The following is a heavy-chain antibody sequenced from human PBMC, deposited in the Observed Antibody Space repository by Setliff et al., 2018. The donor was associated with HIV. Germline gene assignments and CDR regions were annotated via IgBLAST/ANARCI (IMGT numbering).Heavy chain of an antibody. CDR1: GFTFSSYA. V-gene: IGHV3-23*01. D-gene: IGHD6-19*01. J-gene: IGHJ4*02. CDR2: ISGSGGST. Sequence: GGSLRLSCAASGFTFSSYAMSWVRQAPGKGLEWVSAISGSGGSTYYADSVKGRFTISRDNSKNTLYLQMNSLRAEDTAVYYCAKQIGQWLVLGYFDYWGQGTLVTVSS. CDR3: AKQIGQWLVLGYFDY.